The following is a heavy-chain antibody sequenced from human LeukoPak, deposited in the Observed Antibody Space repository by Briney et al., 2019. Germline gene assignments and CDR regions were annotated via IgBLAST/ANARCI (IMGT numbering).Heavy chain of an antibody. CDR1: GYSFTSYW. J-gene: IGHJ4*02. D-gene: IGHD3-10*01. Sequence: GESLTISCKGSGYSFTSYWIGWVRQMPGKGLEWMGIIYPGDSDTRYSPSFQGQVTISADKSISTAYLQWSSLKASDTAMYYCARRLRFMVRGVIGDAYYFDYWGQGTLVTVSS. CDR2: IYPGDSDT. V-gene: IGHV5-51*01. CDR3: ARRLRFMVRGVIGDAYYFDY.